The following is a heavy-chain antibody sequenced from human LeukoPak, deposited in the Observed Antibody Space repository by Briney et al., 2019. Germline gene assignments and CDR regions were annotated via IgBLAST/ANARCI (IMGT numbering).Heavy chain of an antibody. CDR1: GGSFSGYY. CDR2: INHSGSA. V-gene: IGHV4-34*01. J-gene: IGHJ4*02. CDR3: ARQTKDFWSGYYTNFDY. Sequence: SETLSLTCTVYGGSFSGYYWSWIRQPPGKGLEWIGEINHSGSANYNPSLKSRVTISVDTSKNQFSLKLSSVTAADTAVYYCARQTKDFWSGYYTNFDYWGQGTLVTVSS. D-gene: IGHD3-3*01.